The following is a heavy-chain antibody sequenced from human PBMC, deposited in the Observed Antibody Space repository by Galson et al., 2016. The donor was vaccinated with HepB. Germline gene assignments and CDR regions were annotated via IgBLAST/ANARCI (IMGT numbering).Heavy chain of an antibody. CDR2: ISGSGGKI. Sequence: SLRLSCAASGFTFGIYAMNWVRQVPGKGPEWVSSISGSGGKIYYKDSVKDRFTVSRDKSKNTLYLQMNSLRVEDTAIYYCASRYDFWSGYPFQHWGQGTLVTVSS. CDR3: ASRYDFWSGYPFQH. CDR1: GFTFGIYA. D-gene: IGHD3-3*01. V-gene: IGHV3-23*01. J-gene: IGHJ1*01.